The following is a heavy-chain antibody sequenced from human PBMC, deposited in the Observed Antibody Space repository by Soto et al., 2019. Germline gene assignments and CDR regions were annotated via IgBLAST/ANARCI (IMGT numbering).Heavy chain of an antibody. V-gene: IGHV1-46*01. J-gene: IGHJ5*02. D-gene: IGHD2-15*01. CDR1: GYTFTSYY. CDR2: IDPSGGGT. Sequence: QVQLVQSGAEVKKPGASVKVSCKASGYTFTSYYMHWVRQAPGQGLEWMGIIDPSGGGTSYAQKFQGRLNMTRDTPTSTVYMELSSLRSEDTAVYYCARDRVDCSGGNCWRSVEDTWGQGTLVTVSS. CDR3: ARDRVDCSGGNCWRSVEDT.